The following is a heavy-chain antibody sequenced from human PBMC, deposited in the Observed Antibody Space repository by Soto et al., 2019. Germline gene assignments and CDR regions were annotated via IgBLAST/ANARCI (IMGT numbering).Heavy chain of an antibody. CDR2: ISSSSYI. J-gene: IGHJ3*02. CDR3: NYGDTHDAFDI. CDR1: GFTFSSYS. Sequence: GGSLRLSCAASGFTFSSYSMNWVRQAPGKGLEWVSSISSSSYIYYADSVKGRFTISRDNAKNSLYLQMNSLRAEDTAVYYCNYGDTHDAFDIWGQGTMVTVSS. V-gene: IGHV3-21*01. D-gene: IGHD4-17*01.